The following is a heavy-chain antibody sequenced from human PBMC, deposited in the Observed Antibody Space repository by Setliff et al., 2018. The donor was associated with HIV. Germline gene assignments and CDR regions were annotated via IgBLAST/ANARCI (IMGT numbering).Heavy chain of an antibody. CDR1: GDSMTSGSFY. J-gene: IGHJ4*02. Sequence: SETLSLTCTVSGDSMTSGSFYWSWVRQPAGKGLEWIGQVHSTLSTNYNPSLKSRLSISADTSKNQFSLKLRSVTAADTAVYYCARHGYSSDLRISYCDSWGQGSLVTVSS. D-gene: IGHD5-18*01. CDR2: VHSTLST. CDR3: ARHGYSSDLRISYCDS. V-gene: IGHV4-61*09.